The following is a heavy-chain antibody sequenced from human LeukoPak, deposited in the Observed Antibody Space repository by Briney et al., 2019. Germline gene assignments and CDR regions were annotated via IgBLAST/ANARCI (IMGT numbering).Heavy chain of an antibody. D-gene: IGHD3-22*01. V-gene: IGHV3-23*01. CDR1: GFTVSSNY. Sequence: PGGSLRLSCAASGFTVSSNYMSWVRQAPGKGLEWVSAISGSGGSTYYADSVKGRFTISRDNSKNTLYLQMNSLRAEDTAVYYCAKSYYYDSSAQQGAFDIWGQGTMVTVSS. CDR3: AKSYYYDSSAQQGAFDI. J-gene: IGHJ3*02. CDR2: ISGSGGST.